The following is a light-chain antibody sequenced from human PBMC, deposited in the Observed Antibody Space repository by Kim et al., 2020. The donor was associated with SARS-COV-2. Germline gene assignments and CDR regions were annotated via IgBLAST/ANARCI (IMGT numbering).Light chain of an antibody. CDR3: QAWDINTVV. J-gene: IGLJ2*01. CDR2: QDT. Sequence: YELTQPPSMSVSPGQTASITCSGDKLGDKYTCWYQQKAGQSPVLVIYQDTKRPSGIPERFSGSNSGNTATLTISGTQAMDEADYFCQAWDINTVVFGGGTQLAVL. V-gene: IGLV3-1*01. CDR1: KLGDKY.